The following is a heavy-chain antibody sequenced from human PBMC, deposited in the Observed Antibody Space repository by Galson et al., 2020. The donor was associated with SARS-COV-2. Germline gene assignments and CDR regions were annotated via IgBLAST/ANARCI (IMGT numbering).Heavy chain of an antibody. CDR1: GLTLSTYW. V-gene: IGHV3-7*03. CDR2: IKQVGHVQ. CDR3: GGGTGWIADY. J-gene: IGHJ4*02. D-gene: IGHD5-12*01. Sequence: GSLRLPCTTSGLTLSTYWMSWVRHSPAKGLAWVAKIKQVGHVQDHLDSVNGRFTIFRDDTKNLLSLEMSSLRADDTATYYCGGGTGWIADYWGEGMLVTVSS.